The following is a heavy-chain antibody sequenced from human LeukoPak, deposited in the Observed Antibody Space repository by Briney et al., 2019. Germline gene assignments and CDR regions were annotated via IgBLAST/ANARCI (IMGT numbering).Heavy chain of an antibody. J-gene: IGHJ4*02. D-gene: IGHD6-13*01. Sequence: GGSLRLSCAASGFTFSIYSMNWVRQAPGKGLEWVSFIDTSGSYIYYGDSVKGRVTISRDNAKNSLYLQMNSLRAEDTAVYYCARIGAGSSRDYWGQGTLVTVSS. V-gene: IGHV3-21*01. CDR2: IDTSGSYI. CDR3: ARIGAGSSRDY. CDR1: GFTFSIYS.